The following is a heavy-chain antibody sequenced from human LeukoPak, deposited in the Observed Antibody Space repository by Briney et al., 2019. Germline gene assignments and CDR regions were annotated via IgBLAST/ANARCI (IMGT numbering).Heavy chain of an antibody. V-gene: IGHV3-30*04. Sequence: GRSLRLSCAASGFTFSSYAMHWVRQAPGKGLEWVAVISYDGSNKYYADSVKGRFTISRDNSKNTLYLQMNSLRAEDTAVYYCARDQSGIVATITFDYWGQGILVTVSS. CDR2: ISYDGSNK. J-gene: IGHJ4*02. D-gene: IGHD5-12*01. CDR1: GFTFSSYA. CDR3: ARDQSGIVATITFDY.